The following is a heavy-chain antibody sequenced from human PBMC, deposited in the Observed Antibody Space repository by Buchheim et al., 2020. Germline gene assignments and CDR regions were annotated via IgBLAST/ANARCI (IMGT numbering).Heavy chain of an antibody. CDR2: IYYSGST. Sequence: QVQLQESGPGLVKPSETLSLTCTVSGGSISSYYWSWIRQPPGKGLEWIGYIYYSGSTNYNPSLKSRVTIPVDTSKNQFSLQLSSVTAADTAVYYCARHYCSGGSCYLAFDYWGQGTL. CDR3: ARHYCSGGSCYLAFDY. J-gene: IGHJ4*02. CDR1: GGSISSYY. V-gene: IGHV4-59*08. D-gene: IGHD2-15*01.